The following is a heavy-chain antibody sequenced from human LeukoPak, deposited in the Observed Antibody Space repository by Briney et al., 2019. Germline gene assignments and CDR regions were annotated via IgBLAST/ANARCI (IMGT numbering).Heavy chain of an antibody. CDR1: GGSIDITTYY. CDR2: IYYSGST. CDR3: ANLGYYSYGMDV. J-gene: IGHJ6*02. Sequence: SETLSLTCTVSGGSIDITTYYWGWIRQPPGKGLEWIGTIYYSGSTYYNPSLKSRVTISVDTSKNQFSLKLNSMTAADTAVYYCANLGYYSYGMDVWGQGTTVTVSS. V-gene: IGHV4-39*01.